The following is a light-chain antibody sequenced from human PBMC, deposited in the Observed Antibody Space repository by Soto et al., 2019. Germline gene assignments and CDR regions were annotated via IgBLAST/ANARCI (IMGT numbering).Light chain of an antibody. Sequence: EIGLTQSPATLSLSPGERATLSCRASQSVSSYLAWYQQKPGQAPRLLIYDASSRATGIPARFSGSGSGTDFALTISSLQSEDFAVYHCQQYNNWPPWTFGHGTKVEIK. J-gene: IGKJ1*01. CDR1: QSVSSY. CDR3: QQYNNWPPWT. CDR2: DAS. V-gene: IGKV3-11*01.